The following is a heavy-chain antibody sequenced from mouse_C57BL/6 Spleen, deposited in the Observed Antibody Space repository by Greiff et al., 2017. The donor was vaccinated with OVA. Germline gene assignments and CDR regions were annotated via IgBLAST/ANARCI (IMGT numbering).Heavy chain of an antibody. V-gene: IGHV5-4*01. CDR2: ISDGGSYT. Sequence: EVHLVESGGGLVKPGGSLKLSCAASGFTFSSYAMSWVRQTPEKRLEWVATISDGGSYTYYPDNVKGRFTISRDNAKNNLYLQMSHLKSEDTAMYYCAREDSNYNYFDYWGQGTTLTVSS. CDR1: GFTFSSYA. D-gene: IGHD2-5*01. CDR3: AREDSNYNYFDY. J-gene: IGHJ2*01.